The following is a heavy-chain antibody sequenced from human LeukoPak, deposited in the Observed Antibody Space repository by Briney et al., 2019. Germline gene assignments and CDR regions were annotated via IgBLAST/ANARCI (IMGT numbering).Heavy chain of an antibody. CDR3: ATVPTCTSCYAYYFDY. V-gene: IGHV3-73*01. J-gene: IGHJ4*02. CDR1: GFTFSGPD. D-gene: IGHD2-2*01. Sequence: GGSLRLSCTTSGFTFSGPDMYWVRQASGKGLEWVGRVRSKANNYATAYAASLKGRFTISRDDSKNTAYLQMNSLKTEDTAVYYCATVPTCTSCYAYYFDYWGQGTLVTVSS. CDR2: VRSKANNYAT.